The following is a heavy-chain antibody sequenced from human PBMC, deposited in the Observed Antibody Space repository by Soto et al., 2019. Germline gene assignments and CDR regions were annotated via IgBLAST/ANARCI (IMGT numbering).Heavy chain of an antibody. Sequence: QVQLVQSGAEVKKPGASVKVSCKASGYTFTSYAMHWVRQAPGKGLEWMGGTNDGNGNTKYSKKFKGRVTITRDTSASTAYMELSSLRSEDTAVYYCARYGRGPYDLYGMDVWGQGTTVTVSS. CDR2: TNDGNGNT. V-gene: IGHV1-3*01. CDR3: ARYGRGPYDLYGMDV. CDR1: GYTFTSYA. D-gene: IGHD5-12*01. J-gene: IGHJ6*02.